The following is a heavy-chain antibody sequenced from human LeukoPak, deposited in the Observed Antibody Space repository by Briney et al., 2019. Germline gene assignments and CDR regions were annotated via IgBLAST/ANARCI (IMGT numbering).Heavy chain of an antibody. D-gene: IGHD3-10*01. J-gene: IGHJ6*04. Sequence: GRSLRLSCAASGFTFSSYGMHWVRQAPGKGLEWVAVIWYDGSNKYYADSVKGRFTISRDNSKNTLYLQMNSLRAEDTAVYYCAKDGGSGSSLYYYYGMDVWGKGTTVTVSS. CDR2: IWYDGSNK. V-gene: IGHV3-33*06. CDR1: GFTFSSYG. CDR3: AKDGGSGSSLYYYYGMDV.